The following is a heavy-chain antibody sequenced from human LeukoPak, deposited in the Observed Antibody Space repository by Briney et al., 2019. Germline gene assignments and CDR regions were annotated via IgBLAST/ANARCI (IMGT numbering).Heavy chain of an antibody. CDR3: AKHWSYCSTTSCFFNYYYYYMDV. V-gene: IGHV3-9*01. Sequence: GRSLRLSCAASGFTFDDYAMHWVRQAPGKGLEWVSGISWNSGSIGYADSVKGRFTISRDNAKNSLYLQMNNLRAEDTAVYYCAKHWSYCSTTSCFFNYYYYYMDVRGKGTTVTVSS. D-gene: IGHD2-2*01. CDR1: GFTFDDYA. J-gene: IGHJ6*03. CDR2: ISWNSGSI.